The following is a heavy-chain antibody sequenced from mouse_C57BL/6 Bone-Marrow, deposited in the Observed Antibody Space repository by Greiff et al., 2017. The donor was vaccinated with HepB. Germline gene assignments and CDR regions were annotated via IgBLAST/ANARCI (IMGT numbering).Heavy chain of an antibody. CDR1: GFNFSDYY. Sequence: EVKLVESGGGLVQPGGSLKLSCAASGFNFSDYYMYWVRQTPEKRLEWVAYISNGGGSTYYPDTVKGRFTISRYNAKNTLYLQMSRLKSEDTAMYYCARHGSSGLYAMDYWGQGTSVTVSS. CDR2: ISNGGGST. D-gene: IGHD3-2*02. V-gene: IGHV5-12*01. J-gene: IGHJ4*01. CDR3: ARHGSSGLYAMDY.